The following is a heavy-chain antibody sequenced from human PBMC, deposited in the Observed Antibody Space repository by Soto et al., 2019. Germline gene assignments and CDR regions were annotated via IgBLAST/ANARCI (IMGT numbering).Heavy chain of an antibody. D-gene: IGHD2-8*01. J-gene: IGHJ5*02. Sequence: NPGGSLRLSCAASGFTFSSYSMHWVRQAPGKGLEWVSSISSSSSSIYYADSVKGRFTISRENAKNSLYLQMNSLRAEDTAVYYCARVPSAIMVYAPSNWFDPWGQGARVTVSS. CDR3: ARVPSAIMVYAPSNWFDP. CDR2: ISSSSSSI. CDR1: GFTFSSYS. V-gene: IGHV3-21*01.